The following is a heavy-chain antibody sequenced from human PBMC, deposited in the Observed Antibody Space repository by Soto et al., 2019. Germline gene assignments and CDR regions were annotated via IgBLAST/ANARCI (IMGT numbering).Heavy chain of an antibody. CDR3: AKGMGGESSGWFDY. CDR2: ISGSGNST. D-gene: IGHD6-19*01. J-gene: IGHJ4*02. Sequence: EVQLLESGGGLVRPGGSLRLSCAASGFGVSSYAMSWVRQAPGKGLEWVSVISGSGNSTNYADSVTGRFTISRDKSKNMLYLQMYSLRAEDTAVYYCAKGMGGESSGWFDYWGQGTLVTVSS. CDR1: GFGVSSYA. V-gene: IGHV3-23*01.